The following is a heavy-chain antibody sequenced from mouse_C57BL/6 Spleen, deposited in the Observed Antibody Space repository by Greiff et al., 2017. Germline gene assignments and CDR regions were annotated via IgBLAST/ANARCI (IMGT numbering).Heavy chain of an antibody. D-gene: IGHD1-1*01. CDR1: GFTFNTYA. Sequence: EVKLVESGGGLVQPKGSLKLSCAASGFTFNTYAMHWVRQAPGKGLEWVARIRSKSSNYATYYADSVKDRFTISRDDSQSMLYLQMNNLKTEDTAMYYCVRGFITTVVATDYYAMDYWGQGTSVTVSS. CDR3: VRGFITTVVATDYYAMDY. J-gene: IGHJ4*01. CDR2: IRSKSSNYAT. V-gene: IGHV10-3*01.